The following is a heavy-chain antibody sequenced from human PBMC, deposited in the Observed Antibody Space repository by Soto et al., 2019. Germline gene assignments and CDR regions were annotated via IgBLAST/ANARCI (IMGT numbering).Heavy chain of an antibody. CDR2: IIPIFGTA. CDR3: ARYNRRGYSYGYGDY. Sequence: GASVKVSCKXSGGTFSSYAISWVRQAPGQGLEWMGGIIPIFGTANYAQKFQGRVTITADKSTSTAYMELSSLRSEDTAVYYCARYNRRGYSYGYGDYWGQGTLVTVSS. V-gene: IGHV1-69*06. CDR1: GGTFSSYA. J-gene: IGHJ4*02. D-gene: IGHD5-18*01.